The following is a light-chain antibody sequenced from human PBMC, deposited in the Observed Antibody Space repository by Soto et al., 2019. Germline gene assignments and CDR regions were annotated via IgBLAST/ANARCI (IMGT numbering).Light chain of an antibody. V-gene: IGKV3-15*01. Sequence: EIVMTQSPATLSVSPGERAILSCRVSQSVTSNLAWYQQKPGQAPRLLIYTTSTKATGIPARFSGSGSQTESTLTISSLKSEDFAVYYCQQYHKWPLPFGQGTKVEIK. CDR2: TTS. CDR3: QQYHKWPLP. J-gene: IGKJ1*01. CDR1: QSVTSN.